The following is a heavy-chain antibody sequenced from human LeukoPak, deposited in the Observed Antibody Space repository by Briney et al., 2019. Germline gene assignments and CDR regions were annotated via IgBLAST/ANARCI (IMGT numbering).Heavy chain of an antibody. J-gene: IGHJ6*02. CDR1: GFTFDNYV. V-gene: IGHV3-9*01. D-gene: IGHD3-16*01. CDR2: ISWKSGSI. Sequence: PGRSLRLSCAASGFTFDNYVIHWVRQAPGKGLEWVSGISWKSGSIGYVDSVKGRFTISRDNAKNSLYLQMSNLRAEDTAVYFCARGGGLDVWGQGATVTVSS. CDR3: ARGGGLDV.